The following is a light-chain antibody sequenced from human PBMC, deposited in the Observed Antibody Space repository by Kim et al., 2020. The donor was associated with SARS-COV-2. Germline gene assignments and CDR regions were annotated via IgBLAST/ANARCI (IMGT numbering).Light chain of an antibody. Sequence: TASVGDRDTVNCRASQSISSSLAWYQQKPGKAPDLLTYAASTLERGVPSRFSGTGSGTEFTLTISSLQSDDLATDYCQQYSSYSTFGQGTKVDIK. CDR3: QQYSSYST. V-gene: IGKV1-5*01. CDR2: AAS. CDR1: QSISSS. J-gene: IGKJ1*01.